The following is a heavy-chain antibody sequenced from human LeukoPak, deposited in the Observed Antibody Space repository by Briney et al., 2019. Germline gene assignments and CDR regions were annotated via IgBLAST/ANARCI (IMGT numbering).Heavy chain of an antibody. CDR2: IYISGTT. Sequence: PSETLSLTCSVSGDSISNYYWSWIRQPAGMGLEWIGRIYISGTTNYNPSLKSRVTISMDTSKNQFSLKLSSVTAADTAVYYCAKSRGASYYVIDHWGQGILVTVSS. D-gene: IGHD3-10*01. J-gene: IGHJ4*02. V-gene: IGHV4-4*07. CDR1: GDSISNYY. CDR3: AKSRGASYYVIDH.